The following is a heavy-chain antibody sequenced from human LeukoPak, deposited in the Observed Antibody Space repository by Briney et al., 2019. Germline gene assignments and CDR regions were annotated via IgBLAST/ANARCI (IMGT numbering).Heavy chain of an antibody. J-gene: IGHJ4*02. CDR1: GFTVSSNY. CDR2: IYSGGST. D-gene: IGHD3-22*01. V-gene: IGHV3-66*04. Sequence: GGSLRLSCAASGFTVSSNYMSWVRQAPGKGLEWVSVIYSGGSTYYADYVKGRFTISRDNSKNTLYLQMNSLRAEDTAVYYCAKHSSGYSTTYYFDYWGQGTLVTVSS. CDR3: AKHSSGYSTTYYFDY.